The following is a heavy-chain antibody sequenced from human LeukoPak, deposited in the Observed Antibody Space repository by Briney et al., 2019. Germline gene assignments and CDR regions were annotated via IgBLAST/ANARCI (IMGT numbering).Heavy chain of an antibody. CDR3: ARRVIVGATDYFDY. CDR2: IHYSGST. Sequence: SETLSLTCTVSGGSISSSSYYWGWIRQPPGKGLEWIGSIHYSGSTYYNPSLKSRVTISVDTSKNQFSLKLSSVTAADTAVYYCARRVIVGATDYFDYWGQGTLVTVSS. CDR1: GGSISSSSYY. J-gene: IGHJ4*02. D-gene: IGHD1-26*01. V-gene: IGHV4-39*01.